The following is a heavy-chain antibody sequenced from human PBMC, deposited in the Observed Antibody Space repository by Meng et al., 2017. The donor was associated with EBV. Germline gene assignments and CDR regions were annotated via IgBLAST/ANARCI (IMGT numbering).Heavy chain of an antibody. CDR2: FLPRLGAP. D-gene: IGHD3-10*01. CDR3: ASESGRGYTPDY. CDR1: GGPFRYYA. J-gene: IGHJ4*02. Sequence: QVGLVQPREGVKRPGSSGKVSCKTSGGPFRYYAISWVRQAPGQGLEWLGGFLPRLGAPNYAQKFHGRVKITADESTSTHYMDLSSLRSEDTAIYYCASESGRGYTPDYWGQGTLVTVSS. V-gene: IGHV1-69*01.